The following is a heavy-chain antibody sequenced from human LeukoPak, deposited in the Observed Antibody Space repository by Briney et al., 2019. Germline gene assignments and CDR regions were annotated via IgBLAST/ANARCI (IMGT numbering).Heavy chain of an antibody. Sequence: SETLSLTCAVSGYSISSGYYWGWIRQPPGKGLEWIGSIYHSGSTYYNPSLKSRVTISVDTSKNQFSLKLSSVTAADTAVYYCASALTTVAQFDYWGQGTLVTVSS. CDR2: IYHSGST. V-gene: IGHV4-38-2*01. J-gene: IGHJ4*02. CDR1: GYSISSGYY. CDR3: ASALTTVAQFDY. D-gene: IGHD4-23*01.